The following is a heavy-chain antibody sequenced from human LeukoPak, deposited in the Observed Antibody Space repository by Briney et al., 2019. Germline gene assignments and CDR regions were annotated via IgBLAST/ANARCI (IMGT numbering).Heavy chain of an antibody. V-gene: IGHV3-21*01. J-gene: IGHJ4*02. Sequence: GGSLRLSCAASGFTFSSYSMNWVRQAPGKGLEWVSSIGSSSSYIYYADSVKGRFTISRDNAKNSLYLQMNSLRAEDTAVYYCARDRRASYWGQGTLVTVSS. CDR1: GFTFSSYS. CDR3: ARDRRASY. CDR2: IGSSSSYI.